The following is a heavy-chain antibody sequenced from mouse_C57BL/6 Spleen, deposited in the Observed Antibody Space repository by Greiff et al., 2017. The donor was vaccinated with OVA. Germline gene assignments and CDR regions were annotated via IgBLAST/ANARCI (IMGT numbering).Heavy chain of an antibody. CDR2: INPSSGYT. Sequence: QVQLQQSGAELARPGASVKMSCKASGYTFTSYTMHWVKQRPGQGLEWIGYINPSSGYTKYNQKFKDKATLTADKSSSTAYMQLSSLTSEDSAVYYCAREGTGTFDDWGQGTTLTVSS. CDR3: AREGTGTFDD. V-gene: IGHV1-4*01. D-gene: IGHD4-1*01. CDR1: GYTFTSYT. J-gene: IGHJ2*01.